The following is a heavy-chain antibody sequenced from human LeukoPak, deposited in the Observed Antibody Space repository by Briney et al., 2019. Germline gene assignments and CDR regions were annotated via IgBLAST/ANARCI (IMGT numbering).Heavy chain of an antibody. CDR3: ARGGYSGYDAEDY. CDR1: GYTFTDFY. V-gene: IGHV1-2*02. D-gene: IGHD5-12*01. J-gene: IGHJ4*02. Sequence: ASVKVSCKTSGYTFTDFYIHWVRQAPGQGLEFMGWVNPHSGGTSYAAKFQGRVTMTRDTSISTAYMELSRLRSDDTAVYYCARGGYSGYDAEDYWGQGTLVTVSS. CDR2: VNPHSGGT.